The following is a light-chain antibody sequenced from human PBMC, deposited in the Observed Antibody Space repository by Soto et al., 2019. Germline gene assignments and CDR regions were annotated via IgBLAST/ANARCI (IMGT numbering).Light chain of an antibody. CDR1: ESINNN. CDR2: AAT. Sequence: EIVMTQSPATLSVSPGEGATLSCTASESINNNLAWYQQKPGQAPRLLIYAATTRATGFPARFSGSGSGTEFTLTISSLQSGDFGVYYCQQHHKWPLTFGGGTKVDIK. CDR3: QQHHKWPLT. J-gene: IGKJ4*01. V-gene: IGKV3-15*01.